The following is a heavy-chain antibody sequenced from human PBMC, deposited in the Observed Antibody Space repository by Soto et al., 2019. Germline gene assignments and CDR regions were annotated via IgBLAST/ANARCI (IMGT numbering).Heavy chain of an antibody. CDR3: ARAEIAARFLFDY. Sequence: ASVKVSCKASGYTFTGYYMHCVRPDPGQGLEWMGWINPNSGGTNYAQKFQGWVTMTRDTSISTAYMELSRLRSDDTAVYYCARAEIAARFLFDYWGHGTLVTVSS. CDR2: INPNSGGT. D-gene: IGHD6-6*01. J-gene: IGHJ4*01. CDR1: GYTFTGYY. V-gene: IGHV1-2*04.